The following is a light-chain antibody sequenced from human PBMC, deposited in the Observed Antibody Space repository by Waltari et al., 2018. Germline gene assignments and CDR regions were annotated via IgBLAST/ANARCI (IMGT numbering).Light chain of an antibody. Sequence: DIVMTPSPDSLSVSLGERAPINCHSSLSILHSSENKNQLGWYQQKSVQSPKLLIYGASTRESGVPDRFSGSGSGTDFTLTISSLQTEDVAVYYCQQYYSTPFTFGPGTKVDIK. CDR1: LSILHSSENKNQ. CDR3: QQYYSTPFT. V-gene: IGKV4-1*01. J-gene: IGKJ3*01. CDR2: GAS.